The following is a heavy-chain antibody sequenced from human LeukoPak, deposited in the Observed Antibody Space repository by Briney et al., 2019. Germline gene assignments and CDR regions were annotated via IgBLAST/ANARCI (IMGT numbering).Heavy chain of an antibody. Sequence: ASVKVSCKASGYTFTGYYMHWVRQAPGQGLEWMGRINPLTGGTNYAQNFQDRVTMTRDTSISTAYMEFSRLRSDDTAVYYCAAGYYGSGTYYHWGQGTLVTVSS. V-gene: IGHV1-2*06. CDR3: AAGYYGSGTYYH. CDR2: INPLTGGT. CDR1: GYTFTGYY. D-gene: IGHD3-10*01. J-gene: IGHJ5*02.